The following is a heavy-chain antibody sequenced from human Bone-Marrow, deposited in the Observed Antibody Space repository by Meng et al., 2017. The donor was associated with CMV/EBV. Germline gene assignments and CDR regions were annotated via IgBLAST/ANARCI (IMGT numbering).Heavy chain of an antibody. CDR1: GGSFSGYY. J-gene: IGHJ4*02. CDR3: ARGAPGH. V-gene: IGHV4-34*01. Sequence: SETLSLTCAVYGGSFSGYYWSWIRQSPGKGLEWIGDISDSGSTNYNPSLKSRVSILLDTSRNQFSLKLTSVTAADTAVYYCARGAPGHWGQGTLVTVSS. CDR2: ISDSGST.